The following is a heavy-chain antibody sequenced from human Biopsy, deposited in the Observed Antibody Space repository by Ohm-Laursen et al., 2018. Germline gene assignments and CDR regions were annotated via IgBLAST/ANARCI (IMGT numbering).Heavy chain of an antibody. V-gene: IGHV1-18*01. Sequence: GASVKVSCKASGYNFNSYGISWARQAPGQGLEWMGRISGYNGNTLYAQKFQHRVTMTTDTSTSTAYMELRSLTSDDTAVYYCARISITRLLDYWGQGTLVTVSS. CDR2: ISGYNGNT. CDR3: ARISITRLLDY. CDR1: GYNFNSYG. D-gene: IGHD3-3*01. J-gene: IGHJ4*02.